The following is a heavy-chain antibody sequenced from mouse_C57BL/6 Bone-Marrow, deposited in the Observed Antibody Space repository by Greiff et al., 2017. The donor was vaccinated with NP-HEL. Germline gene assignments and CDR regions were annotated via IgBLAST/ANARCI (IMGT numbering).Heavy chain of an antibody. CDR1: GYTFTSYW. J-gene: IGHJ4*01. D-gene: IGHD4-1*01. Sequence: QVQLQQPGAELVKPGASVKLSCKASGYTFTSYWMQWVKQRPGQGLEWIGEIDPSDSYTNYNQKFKGKATLTVDTSSSTAYMQLSSLTSEDSAGYYCARTGYYAMDYWGQGTSVTVSS. CDR3: ARTGYYAMDY. CDR2: IDPSDSYT. V-gene: IGHV1-50*01.